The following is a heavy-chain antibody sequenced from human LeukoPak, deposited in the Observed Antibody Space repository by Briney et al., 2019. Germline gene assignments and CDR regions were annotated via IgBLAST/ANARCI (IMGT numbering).Heavy chain of an antibody. J-gene: IGHJ4*02. CDR2: IIPIFGTA. Sequence: GSSVNVSCKASGGTFSSYAISWVRQAPGQGLGWMGRIIPIFGTANYAQKFQGRVTITADKSTSTAYMELSSLRSEDTAVYSCESASRYYYDSSGYYSERGWGQGTLVTVSS. D-gene: IGHD3-22*01. CDR3: ESASRYYYDSSGYYSERG. CDR1: GGTFSSYA. V-gene: IGHV1-69*06.